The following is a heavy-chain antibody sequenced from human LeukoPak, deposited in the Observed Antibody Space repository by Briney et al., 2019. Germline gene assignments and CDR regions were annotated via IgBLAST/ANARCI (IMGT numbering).Heavy chain of an antibody. Sequence: GASVKVSCKASGGTFSSYAISWVRQAPGQGLEWMAGIIPIFGTANYAQKFQGRVTITTDESTSTAYMELSSLRSEDTAVYYCARSIFYGDYAPWYYFDYWGQGTLVTVSS. CDR1: GGTFSSYA. J-gene: IGHJ4*02. CDR3: ARSIFYGDYAPWYYFDY. V-gene: IGHV1-69*05. D-gene: IGHD4-17*01. CDR2: IIPIFGTA.